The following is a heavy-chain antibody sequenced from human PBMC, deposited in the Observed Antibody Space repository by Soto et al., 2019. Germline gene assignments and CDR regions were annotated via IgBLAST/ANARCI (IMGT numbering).Heavy chain of an antibody. V-gene: IGHV5-10-1*01. CDR1: GYSFTSYW. CDR3: AGLTVGAANWFDP. Sequence: GESLKISCKGSGYSFTSYWISWVRQMPGKGLEWMGRIDPSDSYTNYSPSFQGHVTISADKSISTAYLQWSSLKASDTTMYYCAGLTVGAANWFDPWGQGTLVTVSS. J-gene: IGHJ5*02. D-gene: IGHD1-26*01. CDR2: IDPSDSYT.